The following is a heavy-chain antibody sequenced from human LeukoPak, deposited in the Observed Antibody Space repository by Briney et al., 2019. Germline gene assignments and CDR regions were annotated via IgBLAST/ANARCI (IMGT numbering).Heavy chain of an antibody. D-gene: IGHD1-26*01. Sequence: GSLRLSCAASGFTFNSHWMHWVRQAPGKGLEWIGSIYYSGSTYYNPSLKSRVTISVDTSKNQFSLKLSSVTAADTAVYYCARTSPGGSYYVMFDYWGQGTLVTVSS. CDR3: ARTSPGGSYYVMFDY. V-gene: IGHV4-39*01. CDR2: IYYSGST. J-gene: IGHJ4*02. CDR1: GFTFNSHW.